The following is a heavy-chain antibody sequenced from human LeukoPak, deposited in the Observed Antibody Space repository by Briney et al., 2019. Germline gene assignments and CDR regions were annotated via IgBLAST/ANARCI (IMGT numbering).Heavy chain of an antibody. CDR3: AHSPWELLAFDY. V-gene: IGHV2-5*01. CDR2: IYWNDDK. Sequence: SGPTLVKPTQTLTLTCTFSGFSLSTSEVGVGWIRQPPGKALEWLALIYWNDDKRYSPSLKSRLTITKDTSKNQVVLTMTNMDPVDTATYYCAHSPWELLAFDYWGQGALVTVSS. J-gene: IGHJ4*02. CDR1: GFSLSTSEVG. D-gene: IGHD1-26*01.